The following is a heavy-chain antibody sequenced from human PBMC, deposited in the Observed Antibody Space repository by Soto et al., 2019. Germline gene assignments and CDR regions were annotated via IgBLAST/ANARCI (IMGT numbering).Heavy chain of an antibody. Sequence: SVKVSCKASGGTFSSYAISWVRQAPGQGLEWMGGIIPIFGTADYAQKFQGRVTITADESTSTAYMELSSLRSEDTAVYYCARDPGYSYGYNWFDPWGQGTLVTVSS. D-gene: IGHD5-18*01. V-gene: IGHV1-69*13. J-gene: IGHJ5*02. CDR2: IIPIFGTA. CDR3: ARDPGYSYGYNWFDP. CDR1: GGTFSSYA.